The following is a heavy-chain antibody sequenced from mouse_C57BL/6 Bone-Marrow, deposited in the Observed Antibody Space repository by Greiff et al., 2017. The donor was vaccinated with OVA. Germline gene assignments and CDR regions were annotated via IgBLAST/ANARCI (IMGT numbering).Heavy chain of an antibody. CDR1: GFPITSGYY. V-gene: IGHV12-3*01. D-gene: IGHD1-1*01. CDR3: AGDYYYYGLDY. Sequence: VQLQQSGPGLVKPSQSLFLTCSITGFPITSGYYWIWIRQSPGKPLEWMGYITHSGETFYNPSLQSPIAITRETSKNQFFLQLNSVTTEDTAMYYCAGDYYYYGLDYWGQGTTLTVSS. J-gene: IGHJ2*01. CDR2: ITHSGET.